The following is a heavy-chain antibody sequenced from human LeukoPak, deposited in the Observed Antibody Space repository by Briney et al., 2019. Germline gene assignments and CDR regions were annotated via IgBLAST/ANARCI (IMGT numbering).Heavy chain of an antibody. CDR2: IYYSGST. J-gene: IGHJ4*02. V-gene: IGHV4-59*08. Sequence: NPSETLSLTCTVSGDSISTYSWGWIRQPPGKGLEWIGYIYYSGSTNYNPSLKSRVTISVDTSENQFSLKLTSVTAADTAVYYCARHFGPKKGADYWGQGTLVTVSS. D-gene: IGHD3-10*01. CDR3: ARHFGPKKGADY. CDR1: GDSISTYS.